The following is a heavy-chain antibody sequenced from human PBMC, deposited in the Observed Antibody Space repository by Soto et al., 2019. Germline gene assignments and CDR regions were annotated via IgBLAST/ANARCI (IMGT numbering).Heavy chain of an antibody. CDR2: IIPNSGGT. J-gene: IGHJ5*02. CDR1: GYTFTGYY. D-gene: IGHD6-6*01. V-gene: IGHV1-2*02. CDR3: ARGRSSSSLEERGFDP. Sequence: ASVKASCKASGYTFTGYYMNWVRKAHGQGLEWMGWIIPNSGGTNYAQKFQGRVNMTRDTSISTAYMELSRLRSDDTAVYYCARGRSSSSLEERGFDPRGQGTLVTVSS.